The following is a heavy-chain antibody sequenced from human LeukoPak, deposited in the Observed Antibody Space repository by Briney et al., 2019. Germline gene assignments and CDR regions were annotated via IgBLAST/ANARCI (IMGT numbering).Heavy chain of an antibody. Sequence: GESLKISCRASGYSFSSYWIGWVRQMPGKGLEWMGVIFPGDSDTRYSPSFQGQVTISADKSISTAYLQWSSLKASDTAMYYCARGGYSGYQFDFWGQGTLVTASS. V-gene: IGHV5-51*01. CDR3: ARGGYSGYQFDF. J-gene: IGHJ4*02. CDR2: IFPGDSDT. D-gene: IGHD5-12*01. CDR1: GYSFSSYW.